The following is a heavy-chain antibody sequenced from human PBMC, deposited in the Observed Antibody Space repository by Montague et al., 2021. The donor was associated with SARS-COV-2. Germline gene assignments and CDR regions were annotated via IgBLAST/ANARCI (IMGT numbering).Heavy chain of an antibody. CDR2: IYYRGTT. J-gene: IGHJ5*02. D-gene: IGHD2-21*02. CDR1: GGSIDSYY. Sequence: SETLSLTCTVSGGSIDSYYWSWLRQPPGKGLEWIGYIYYRGTTNYNPSLESRVTMSVDTSKNQFSLNLSSVTAADTAMYYCARELQYNWFDPWGQGTLVTGSS. CDR3: ARELQYNWFDP. V-gene: IGHV4-59*01.